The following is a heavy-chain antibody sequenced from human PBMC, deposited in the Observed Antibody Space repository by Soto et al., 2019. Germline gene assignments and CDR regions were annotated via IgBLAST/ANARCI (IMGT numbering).Heavy chain of an antibody. V-gene: IGHV4-30-4*01. CDR3: ARVGGNVDY. D-gene: IGHD5-12*01. Sequence: SETLSLTCTVSGGSLSSGDYYWSWIRQPPGKGMEWIGYIYYSGSTYYNPFLKRRVTIAVDTSKNQSALKLSSVTAAYTAVYYCARVGGNVDYWGRGTLVIVSS. CDR1: GGSLSSGDYY. CDR2: IYYSGST. J-gene: IGHJ4*02.